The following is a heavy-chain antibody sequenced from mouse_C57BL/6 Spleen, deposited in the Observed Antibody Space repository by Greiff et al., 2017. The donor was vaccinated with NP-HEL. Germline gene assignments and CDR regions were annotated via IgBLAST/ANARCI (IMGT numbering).Heavy chain of an antibody. V-gene: IGHV1-20*01. D-gene: IGHD1-1*01. CDR3: ARFGGSSYYWYFDV. Sequence: VQLQQSGPELVKPGDSVKISCKASGYSFTGYFMNWVMQSHGKSLEWIGRINPYNGDTFYNQKFKGKATLTVNKSSSTAHMELRSLTSEDSAVYYCARFGGSSYYWYFDVWGTGTTVTVSS. J-gene: IGHJ1*03. CDR1: GYSFTGYF. CDR2: INPYNGDT.